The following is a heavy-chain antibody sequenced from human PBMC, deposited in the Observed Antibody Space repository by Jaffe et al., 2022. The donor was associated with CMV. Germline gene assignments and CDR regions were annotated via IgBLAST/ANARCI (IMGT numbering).Heavy chain of an antibody. CDR2: ISSSSSYI. CDR1: GFTFSSYS. Sequence: EVQLVESGGGLVKPGGSLRLSCAASGFTFSSYSMNWVRQAPGKGLEWVSSISSSSSYIYYADSVKGRFTISRDNAKNSLYLQMNSLRAEDTAVYYCARAPYVWGSYEGYYFDYWGQGTLVTVSS. CDR3: ARAPYVWGSYEGYYFDY. J-gene: IGHJ4*02. D-gene: IGHD3-16*01. V-gene: IGHV3-21*01.